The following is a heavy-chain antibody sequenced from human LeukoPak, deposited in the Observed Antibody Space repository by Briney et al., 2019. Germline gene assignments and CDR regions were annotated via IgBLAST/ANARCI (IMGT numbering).Heavy chain of an antibody. CDR3: ARDRGAAAGIYFDY. CDR2: IKQDGSEK. J-gene: IGHJ4*02. CDR1: GFTFSRYW. D-gene: IGHD6-13*01. V-gene: IGHV3-7*03. Sequence: GGSLRLSCAASGFTFSRYWMSWVRQAPGKGLEWVANIKQDGSEKYYVDSVKGRFTISRDNAKNSLYLQRNSLRAEDTGVYYCARDRGAAAGIYFDYWGQGTLVTVSS.